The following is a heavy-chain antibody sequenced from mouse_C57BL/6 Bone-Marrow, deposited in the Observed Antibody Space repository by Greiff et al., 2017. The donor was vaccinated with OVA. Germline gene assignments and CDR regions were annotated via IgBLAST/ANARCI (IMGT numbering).Heavy chain of an antibody. V-gene: IGHV5-6*01. D-gene: IGHD1-1*01. CDR1: GFTFSSYG. CDR2: ISSGGSYT. CDR3: ARWGTTVVGGYFDY. J-gene: IGHJ2*01. Sequence: EVKVVESGGDLVKPGGSLKLSCAASGFTFSSYGMSWVRQTPDKRLEWVATISSGGSYTYYPDSVKGRFTISRDNAKNTLYLQMSSLKSEDTAMYYCARWGTTVVGGYFDYWGQGTTLTVSS.